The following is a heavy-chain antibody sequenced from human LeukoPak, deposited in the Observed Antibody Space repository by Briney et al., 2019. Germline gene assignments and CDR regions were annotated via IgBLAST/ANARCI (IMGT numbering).Heavy chain of an antibody. D-gene: IGHD3-22*01. CDR2: ISASGGST. CDR3: ARGQEYYYDSSAYSKFDY. V-gene: IGHV3-23*01. J-gene: IGHJ4*02. CDR1: GFTFSTHA. Sequence: GGSLRLSCAASGFTFSTHAMSWVRQAPGKGLEWVSDISASGGSTYYADSVKGRFTVSRDNSKNTLYLQMSSLRADDTAVYYCARGQEYYYDSSAYSKFDYWGQGTLVTVSS.